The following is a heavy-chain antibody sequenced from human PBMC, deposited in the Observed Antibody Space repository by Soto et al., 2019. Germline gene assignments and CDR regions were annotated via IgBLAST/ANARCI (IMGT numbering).Heavy chain of an antibody. V-gene: IGHV4-31*03. CDR1: GGSISSGGYY. CDR2: IYYSGST. D-gene: IGHD3-22*01. Sequence: SDTLSLTCTVSGGSISSGGYYWSWIRQHPGKGLEWIGYIYYSGSTYYNPSLKSRVTISVDTSKNQFSLKLSSVTAADTAVYYCARDRGRRKAPYYYDSSGYPYYYYYGMDVWGQGTTVTVSS. J-gene: IGHJ6*02. CDR3: ARDRGRRKAPYYYDSSGYPYYYYYGMDV.